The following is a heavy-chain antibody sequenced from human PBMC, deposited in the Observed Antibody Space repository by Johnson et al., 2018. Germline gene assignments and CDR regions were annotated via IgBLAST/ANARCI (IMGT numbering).Heavy chain of an antibody. CDR2: ISISSSYI. V-gene: IGHV3-21*01. J-gene: IGHJ3*02. Sequence: VQLVESGGGLVKPGGSXRLSCAASGFTFSSYTMNWVRQAPGKGLEWVAFISISSSYIYYADSVTGRFNISRDNAKNSLYLQTNSLRAEDTAVYYCTRDLVGSGAFDIWGQGTMVTVSS. CDR3: TRDLVGSGAFDI. CDR1: GFTFSSYT. D-gene: IGHD1-26*01.